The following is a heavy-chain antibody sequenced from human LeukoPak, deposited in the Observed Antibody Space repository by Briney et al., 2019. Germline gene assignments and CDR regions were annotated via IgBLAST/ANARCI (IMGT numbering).Heavy chain of an antibody. CDR3: ARRRLGYYFDY. CDR1: GGSFSGYY. CDR2: INPRGST. V-gene: IGHV4-34*01. Sequence: PSETLSLSCGVYGGSFSGYYWSWIRQPPGKGLEWIGEINPRGSTNYNPSLKSRVTLSADTSKNQFSLTLNSVTAADTAVYYCARRRLGYYFDYWGQGTMVTVSS. D-gene: IGHD5-24*01. J-gene: IGHJ4*03.